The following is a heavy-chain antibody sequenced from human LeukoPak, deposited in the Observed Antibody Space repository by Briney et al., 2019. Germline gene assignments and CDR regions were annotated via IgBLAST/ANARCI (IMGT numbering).Heavy chain of an antibody. CDR3: TRAGSGWYDWGLAYY. D-gene: IGHD6-19*01. CDR1: GFTLGDYA. J-gene: IGHJ4*02. CDR2: IRSKAYGGTT. V-gene: IGHV3-49*03. Sequence: GGSLRLSCTASGFTLGDYAMSWFRQAPGKGLEWVGFIRSKAYGGTTEYAASVKGRFTISRDDSKSIAYLQMNSLKTEDTAVYYCTRAGSGWYDWGLAYYWGQGTLVTVSS.